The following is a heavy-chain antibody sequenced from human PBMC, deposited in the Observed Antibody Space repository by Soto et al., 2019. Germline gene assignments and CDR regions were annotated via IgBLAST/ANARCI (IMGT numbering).Heavy chain of an antibody. Sequence: GGSLRLSCAASGFTFSSYAMSWVRQAPGKGLEWVSSFSGSGDNTDYADSVKGRFTISRDNSKNTLYMQMNSLRAEDTAVYYCAKDRYDILTGYPIQYGMDVWGQGTTVTVSS. CDR2: FSGSGDNT. J-gene: IGHJ6*02. CDR1: GFTFSSYA. V-gene: IGHV3-23*01. D-gene: IGHD3-9*01. CDR3: AKDRYDILTGYPIQYGMDV.